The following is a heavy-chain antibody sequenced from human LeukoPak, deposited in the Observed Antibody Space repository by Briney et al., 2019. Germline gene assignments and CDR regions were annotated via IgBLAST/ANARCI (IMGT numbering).Heavy chain of an antibody. CDR2: ISWNSGSI. Sequence: PGRSLRLSCAASGFTFDDYAMHWVRQAPGKGLEWVSGISWNSGSIGYADSVKGRFTISRDNAKNSLYLQMNSLRAEDTAVYYCARDQGNFWSGYYNDYWGQGTLVTVSS. CDR1: GFTFDDYA. V-gene: IGHV3-9*01. D-gene: IGHD3-3*01. J-gene: IGHJ4*02. CDR3: ARDQGNFWSGYYNDY.